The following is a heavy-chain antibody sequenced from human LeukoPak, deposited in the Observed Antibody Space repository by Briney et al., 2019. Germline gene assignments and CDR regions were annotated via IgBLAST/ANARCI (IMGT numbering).Heavy chain of an antibody. J-gene: IGHJ4*02. CDR3: ARDQEGFDY. Sequence: ASVKVSCKASGYTFTSNCIHWVRQAPGQGLEWMGMIYPRDGSTSYAQKFQGRVTVTRDTSTSTVHMELSGLRSEDAAVYYCARDQEGFDYWGQGTLVTVSS. CDR2: IYPRDGST. CDR1: GYTFTSNC. V-gene: IGHV1-46*01.